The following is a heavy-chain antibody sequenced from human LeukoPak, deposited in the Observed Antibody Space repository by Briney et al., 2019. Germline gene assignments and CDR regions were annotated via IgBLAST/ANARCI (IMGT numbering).Heavy chain of an antibody. Sequence: PGGSLRLSCAASGFTFSSYWMHWVRQAPGKGLVWVSRINTDGSSTSYADSVKGRFTISRDNAQASLSLQMNSLRGDDTAVYFCARDRLQPGMVAAFHAFDVWGQGTMVTVSS. J-gene: IGHJ3*01. CDR1: GFTFSSYW. CDR2: INTDGSST. CDR3: ARDRLQPGMVAAFHAFDV. D-gene: IGHD6-13*01. V-gene: IGHV3-74*01.